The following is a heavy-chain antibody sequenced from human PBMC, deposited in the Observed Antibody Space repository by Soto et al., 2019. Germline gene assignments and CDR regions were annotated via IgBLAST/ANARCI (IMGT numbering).Heavy chain of an antibody. D-gene: IGHD5-12*01. CDR3: ARIGEDIVATGPQTLDY. Sequence: GGSLRLSCAASGFTFSSYSMNWVRQAPGKGLEWVSSISSSSSYIYYADSVKGRLTISRDNAKNSLYLQMNSLRAEDTAVYYCARIGEDIVATGPQTLDYWGQGTLVTVSS. J-gene: IGHJ4*02. V-gene: IGHV3-21*01. CDR1: GFTFSSYS. CDR2: ISSSSSYI.